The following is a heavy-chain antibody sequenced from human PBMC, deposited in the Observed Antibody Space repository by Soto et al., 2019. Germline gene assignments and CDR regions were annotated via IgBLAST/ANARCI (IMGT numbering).Heavy chain of an antibody. V-gene: IGHV4-30-2*01. Sequence: PSETLSLTCGVSGDSLSGATYSWNWIRQPPGKGLELTGYIFPSGTTYYNPSLKSRVTISIDVSKNQFSLSLRSLTAADTAVYYCAISREFDXWSQGTMVTVSX. CDR1: GDSLSGATYS. CDR3: AISREFDX. CDR2: IFPSGTT. J-gene: IGHJ4*02.